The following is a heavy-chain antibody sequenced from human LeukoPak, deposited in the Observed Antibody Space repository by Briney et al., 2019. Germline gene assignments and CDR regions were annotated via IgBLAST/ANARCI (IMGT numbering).Heavy chain of an antibody. J-gene: IGHJ4*02. Sequence: GGSLRLSCAASGFTFSSYWMSWVRQAPGKGLEWVANIKQDGSEKYYVDSVKGRFTISRDNAKNSLYLQMNSLRAEDTAVYYCARDAGYSYGYSWDYWGQGTLVTVSS. V-gene: IGHV3-7*01. D-gene: IGHD5-18*01. CDR1: GFTFSSYW. CDR2: IKQDGSEK. CDR3: ARDAGYSYGYSWDY.